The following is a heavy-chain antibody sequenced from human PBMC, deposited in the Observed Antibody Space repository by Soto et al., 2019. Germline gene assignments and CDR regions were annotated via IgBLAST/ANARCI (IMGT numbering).Heavy chain of an antibody. V-gene: IGHV3-30-3*01. CDR3: ARDGCSGSNCLNWFDP. D-gene: IGHD2-15*01. CDR1: GFTFSSYA. Sequence: GGSLRLSCAASGFTFSSYAMHWVRQAPGKGLEWVALISDDGNNKYYADSVRGRFTISRDNSKNTLYLQMNSLRAEDTAVYYCARDGCSGSNCLNWFDPWGQGTLVTVSS. CDR2: ISDDGNNK. J-gene: IGHJ5*02.